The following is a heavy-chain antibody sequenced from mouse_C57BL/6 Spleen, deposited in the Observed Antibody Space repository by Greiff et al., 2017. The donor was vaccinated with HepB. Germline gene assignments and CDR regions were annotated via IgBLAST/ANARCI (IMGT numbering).Heavy chain of an antibody. CDR1: GYAFSSSW. J-gene: IGHJ2*01. Sequence: QVQLQQPGPELVKPGASVKISCKASGYAFSSSWMNWVKQRPGQGLEWIGRIYPGDGDTNYNGKFKGKATLTADKSSSTAYMQLSSLTSENSAVYFCAPYYYGTRHYFGYGGQGTTLTVSS. V-gene: IGHV1-82*01. D-gene: IGHD1-1*01. CDR2: IYPGDGDT. CDR3: APYYYGTRHYFGY.